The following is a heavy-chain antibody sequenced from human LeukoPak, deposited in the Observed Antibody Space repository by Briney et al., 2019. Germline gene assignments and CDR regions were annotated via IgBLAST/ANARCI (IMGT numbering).Heavy chain of an antibody. CDR1: GFTFSNYG. CDR3: ARGRSITLLRGVAMSDGFDI. J-gene: IGHJ3*02. CDR2: TDTSGRYV. D-gene: IGHD3-10*01. Sequence: GGSLRLSCAASGFTFSNYGMNWVRQAPGKGLEWVTFTDTSGRYVYYGDSVKGRFTISRDNAKNLLFLQMNGLRAEDTALYYCARGRSITLLRGVAMSDGFDIWGQGAMVAVSS. V-gene: IGHV3-21*06.